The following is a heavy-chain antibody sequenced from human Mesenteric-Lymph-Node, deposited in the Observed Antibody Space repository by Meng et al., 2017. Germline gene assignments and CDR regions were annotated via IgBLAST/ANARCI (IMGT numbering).Heavy chain of an antibody. V-gene: IGHV4-39*07. CDR2: FCYSGTT. D-gene: IGHD5-24*01. CDR3: ARDPVRGDGSNFDC. J-gene: IGHJ4*02. Sequence: ESLKISCTVSGGSVSSNSDCWGWIRQPPGKGLEWIVSFCYSGTTYYNPSLESRVSISIDKSKNQFSLEVNSVTAADTSLYYCARDPVRGDGSNFDCWGQGAQVTVSS. CDR1: GGSVSSNSDC.